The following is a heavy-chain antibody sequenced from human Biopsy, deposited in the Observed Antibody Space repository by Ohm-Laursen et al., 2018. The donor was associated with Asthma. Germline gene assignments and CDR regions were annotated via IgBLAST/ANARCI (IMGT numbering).Heavy chain of an antibody. J-gene: IGHJ5*02. CDR3: ARAAITGIRGWFDP. D-gene: IGHD1-20*01. Sequence: SETLSLTCTVYGGYLTGHYWNWIRQPPGKGLEWIWEIDQSGYTIYNPSLKSRVTISADTSKNQFHLNLSSVTGADTAVYFCARAAITGIRGWFDPWGQGTQVTVSS. CDR2: IDQSGYT. CDR1: GGYLTGHY. V-gene: IGHV4-34*01.